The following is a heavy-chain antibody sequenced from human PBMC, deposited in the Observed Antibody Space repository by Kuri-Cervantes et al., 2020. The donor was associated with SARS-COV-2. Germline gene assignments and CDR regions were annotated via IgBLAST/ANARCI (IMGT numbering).Heavy chain of an antibody. Sequence: GESLKISCAASGFTFSSYAMHWVRQAPGKGLEWVAVISYDGSNKYYADSVKGRFTISRDNSKNTLYLQMNSLRAEDTAVYYCARGGSSGWSQLEYWGQGTQVTVSS. CDR2: ISYDGSNK. D-gene: IGHD6-19*01. CDR3: ARGGSSGWSQLEY. J-gene: IGHJ4*02. CDR1: GFTFSSYA. V-gene: IGHV3-30*04.